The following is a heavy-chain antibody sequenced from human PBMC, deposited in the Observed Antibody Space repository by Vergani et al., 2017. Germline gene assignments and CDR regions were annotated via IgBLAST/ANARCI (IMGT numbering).Heavy chain of an antibody. Sequence: EVQLLQSGGGVIQPGGSVRLSCAASGITFSACPMTWVRQAPGKGLEWVSRIKSDGSITAYADSVKGRFTISRDNAQNTLYLQMNSLRVEDTGVYYCARARCIETCYMSNWLDSWGQGTLVTVSS. V-gene: IGHV3-74*03. CDR2: IKSDGSIT. J-gene: IGHJ5*01. D-gene: IGHD3-9*01. CDR1: GITFSACP. CDR3: ARARCIETCYMSNWLDS.